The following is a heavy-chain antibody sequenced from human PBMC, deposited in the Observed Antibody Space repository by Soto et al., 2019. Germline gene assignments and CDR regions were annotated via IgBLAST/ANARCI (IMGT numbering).Heavy chain of an antibody. D-gene: IGHD3-22*01. CDR3: ARGWGYDSNDYYYAY. J-gene: IGHJ4*02. V-gene: IGHV1-69*01. CDR2: IIPIFGTA. Sequence: QVQLVQSGAEVRKPGSSVKVSCKASGGTFSRHAISWVRQAPGQGLEWMGGIIPIFGTANHAQKFQGRVTIIADESTSSVCMELSRLRSEDTAMYYCARGWGYDSNDYYYAYWGQGTLVIVSS. CDR1: GGTFSRHA.